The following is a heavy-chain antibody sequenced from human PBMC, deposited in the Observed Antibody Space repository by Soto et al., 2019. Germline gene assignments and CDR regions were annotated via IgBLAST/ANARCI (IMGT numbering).Heavy chain of an antibody. CDR1: GGTFSSYA. V-gene: IGHV1-69*13. CDR3: ARVREMATITSFDY. D-gene: IGHD5-12*01. J-gene: IGHJ4*02. CDR2: IIPIFGTA. Sequence: ASVKVSCKASGGTFSSYAISWVRQAPGQGLEWMGGIIPIFGTANYAQKFQGRVTITADESTSTAYMELSSLRSEDTAVYYCARVREMATITSFDYWGQGTLVTVSS.